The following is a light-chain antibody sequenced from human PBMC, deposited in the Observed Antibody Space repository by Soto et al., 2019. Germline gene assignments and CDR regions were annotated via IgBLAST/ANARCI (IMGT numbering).Light chain of an antibody. CDR3: QQYHSFSRT. V-gene: IGKV1-5*03. CDR1: QSISVW. Sequence: DIQMTQSPSTLSACVGGRVTITCRASQSISVWLAWYQQKPGKAPKPLIYKASSLESGVPSRFSGSGSGTEFTLTISSLQPDDFATYFCQQYHSFSRTFGPGTRVEIK. CDR2: KAS. J-gene: IGKJ1*01.